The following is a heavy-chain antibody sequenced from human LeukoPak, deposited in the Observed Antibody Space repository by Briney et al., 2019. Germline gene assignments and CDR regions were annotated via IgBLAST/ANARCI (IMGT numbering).Heavy chain of an antibody. V-gene: IGHV4-38-2*01. CDR2: IYHSGST. CDR1: GYSISSDYY. Sequence: SETLCLTCAVSGYSISSDYYWGWIRQPPGKGLEWIGSIYHSGSTYYNPSLKSRVTISADTSKTQFPLKLSSVTAADTALYYCARFIYYYYYMDVWGKGTTVTVSS. J-gene: IGHJ6*03. CDR3: ARFIYYYYYMDV.